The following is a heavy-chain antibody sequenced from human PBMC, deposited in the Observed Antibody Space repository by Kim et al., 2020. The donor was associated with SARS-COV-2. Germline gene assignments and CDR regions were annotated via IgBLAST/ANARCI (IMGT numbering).Heavy chain of an antibody. D-gene: IGHD5-18*01. J-gene: IGHJ4*02. V-gene: IGHV3-21*01. CDR3: ARGVGSYGYFFDY. Sequence: YADSVRCRFPISRDHAKNSLYLQMNSLRAEDTAVYYCARGVGSYGYFFDYWGQGTLVTVSS.